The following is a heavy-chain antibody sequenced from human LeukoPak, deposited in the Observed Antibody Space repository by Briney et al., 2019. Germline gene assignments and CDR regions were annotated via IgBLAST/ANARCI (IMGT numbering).Heavy chain of an antibody. D-gene: IGHD6-6*01. CDR3: AGKEYSSSYYYYYYYMDV. V-gene: IGHV1-69*01. J-gene: IGHJ6*03. CDR2: IIPIFGTA. CDR1: GGTFSSYA. Sequence: SVKVSCKASGGTFSSYAISWVRQAPGQGLEWMGGIIPIFGTANYAQKFQGRVTITADESTSTAYMELSSLRSEDTAVYYCAGKEYSSSYYYYYYYMDVWGKGTTVTVSS.